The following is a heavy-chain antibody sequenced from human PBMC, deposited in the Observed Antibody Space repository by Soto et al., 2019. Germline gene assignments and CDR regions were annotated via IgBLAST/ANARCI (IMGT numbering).Heavy chain of an antibody. D-gene: IGHD6-19*01. J-gene: IGHJ5*02. CDR3: ARDRNSSGWYPNNWFDP. V-gene: IGHV4-59*01. CDR2: IYYSGST. CDR1: DGYSIDFC. Sequence: LLPMRVPWTVVDGYSIDFCWRCIIKPQGKGLEWIGYIYYSGSTNYNPSLKSRVTISVDTSKNQFSLKLSSVTAADTAVYYCARDRNSSGWYPNNWFDPWGQGTLVTVSS.